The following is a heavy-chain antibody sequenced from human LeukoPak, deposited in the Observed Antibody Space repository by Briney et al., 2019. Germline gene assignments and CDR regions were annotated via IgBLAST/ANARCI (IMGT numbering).Heavy chain of an antibody. Sequence: GGSLRLSCAASGFTFSSYWMHWVRQAPGKGLVWVSRINTDGSSTSYADSVKGRFTISRDNAKNTAYLQMNSLRAEDTAVYYCARVKVGSWDWFDPWGXGTLVTVSS. CDR1: GFTFSSYW. CDR2: INTDGSST. D-gene: IGHD1-26*01. V-gene: IGHV3-74*01. CDR3: ARVKVGSWDWFDP. J-gene: IGHJ5*02.